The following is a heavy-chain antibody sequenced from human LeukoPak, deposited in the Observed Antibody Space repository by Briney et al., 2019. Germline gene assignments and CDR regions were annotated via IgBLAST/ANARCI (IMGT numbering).Heavy chain of an antibody. J-gene: IGHJ4*02. CDR1: GYSISSGYY. V-gene: IGHV4-38-2*02. CDR3: ARDQLLSFHFDY. D-gene: IGHD2-2*01. CDR2: IYHSGST. Sequence: SETLSLTCAVSGYSISSGYYWGWIRQPPGKGLEWIASIYHSGSTYYNPSPKSRATISADTSKNQFSLKLSSVTAADTAVYYCARDQLLSFHFDYWGQGTLVTVSS.